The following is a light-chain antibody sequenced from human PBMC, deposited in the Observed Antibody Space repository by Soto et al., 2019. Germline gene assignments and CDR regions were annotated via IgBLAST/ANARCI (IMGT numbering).Light chain of an antibody. CDR1: QSISSRF. J-gene: IGKJ1*01. CDR2: GAS. CDR3: QKYGRSQWT. V-gene: IGKV3-20*01. Sequence: IALTQSPGTLSLSPGDGVPLSFRASQSISSRFLAWYQQKHGQAPSLLIYGASSRATGIPDRFSGSGSGNDFTLTISRLETADFAVYYCQKYGRSQWTCGHGTKV.